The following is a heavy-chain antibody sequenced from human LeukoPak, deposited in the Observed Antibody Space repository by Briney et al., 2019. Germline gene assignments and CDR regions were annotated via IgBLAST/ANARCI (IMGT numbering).Heavy chain of an antibody. D-gene: IGHD3-22*01. CDR1: GFTVSSNY. CDR2: IYSGGTT. V-gene: IGHV3-66*01. CDR3: ARGSDSSGYYYFDY. J-gene: IGHJ4*02. Sequence: GGSLRLSCAASGFTVSSNYMNWVRQAPEKGLEWGSIIYSGGTTYYADSVKGRFPISRDNSKNTLYLQMNSLRAEDTAVYYCARGSDSSGYYYFDYWGQGTLVTVSS.